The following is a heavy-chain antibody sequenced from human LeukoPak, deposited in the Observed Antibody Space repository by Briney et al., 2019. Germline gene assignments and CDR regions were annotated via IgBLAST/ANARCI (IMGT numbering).Heavy chain of an antibody. J-gene: IGHJ1*01. V-gene: IGHV3-30*18. CDR3: AKDRLKYSSGWYLYFQH. D-gene: IGHD6-19*01. CDR1: GFTFSSYG. CDR2: ISYDGSNK. Sequence: PGRSLRLSCAASGFTFSSYGMHWVRQAPGKGLEWVAVISYDGSNKYYADSVKGRFTISRDNSKNTLYLQMNSLRAEDTAVYYCAKDRLKYSSGWYLYFQHWGQGTLVTVSS.